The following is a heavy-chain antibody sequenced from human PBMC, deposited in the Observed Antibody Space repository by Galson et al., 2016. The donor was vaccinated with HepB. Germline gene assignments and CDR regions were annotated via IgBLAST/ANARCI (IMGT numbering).Heavy chain of an antibody. Sequence: CAISGDSVSNNNAAWNWIRQSPSRGLEWLGRTYYISKWYNDYALSVKSRIAINPDTSRNQFSLQLKSVTPEDAALYWCVRETTSRGVNNWFDPWGQGTLVTVSS. CDR1: GDSVSNNNAA. CDR3: VRETTSRGVNNWFDP. V-gene: IGHV6-1*01. D-gene: IGHD3-16*01. J-gene: IGHJ5*02. CDR2: TYYISKWYN.